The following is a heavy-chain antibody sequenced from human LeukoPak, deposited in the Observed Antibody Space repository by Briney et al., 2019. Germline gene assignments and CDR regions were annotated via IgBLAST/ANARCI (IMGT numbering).Heavy chain of an antibody. CDR2: ISGSGGST. D-gene: IGHD3-10*01. Sequence: GGSLRLSCAASGFTFTSYAMSWVRQAPGKGLEWVSAISGSGGSTYYADSVKGRFTISRDNSKNTLYLQMNSLRAEDTAVYYCAKDRAGTGSYFDYWGQGTLVTVSS. CDR3: AKDRAGTGSYFDY. J-gene: IGHJ4*02. V-gene: IGHV3-23*01. CDR1: GFTFTSYA.